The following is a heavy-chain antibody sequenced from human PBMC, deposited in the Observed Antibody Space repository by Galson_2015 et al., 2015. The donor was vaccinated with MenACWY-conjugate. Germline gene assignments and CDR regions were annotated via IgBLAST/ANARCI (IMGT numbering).Heavy chain of an antibody. CDR2: IYDSEST. D-gene: IGHD3-10*01. V-gene: IGHV4-59*01. J-gene: IGHJ4*02. Sequence: ETLSLTCTVSGDSINSYYWTWIRQPPGKGLEWIGYIYDSESTTYNPSLKSRATMSVDTSKNQFSLRLSSVTAADTAVYYCAREGRGKTGSYYTFFDYWGQGILVTVSS. CDR1: GDSINSYY. CDR3: AREGRGKTGSYYTFFDY.